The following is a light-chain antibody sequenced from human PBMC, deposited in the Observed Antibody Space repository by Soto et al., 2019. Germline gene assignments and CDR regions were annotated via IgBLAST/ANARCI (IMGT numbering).Light chain of an antibody. J-gene: IGLJ2*01. Sequence: QSALTQPASVSGSPGQSITISCTGTSSDVGDYNYVSWYQQHPGKAPKLMIYDVSNRPSGVSNRFSGSKSGNTASLTISGLQAEDEADYYCSSYTSSSTLVVFGGG. V-gene: IGLV2-14*03. CDR2: DVS. CDR3: SSYTSSSTLVV. CDR1: SSDVGDYNY.